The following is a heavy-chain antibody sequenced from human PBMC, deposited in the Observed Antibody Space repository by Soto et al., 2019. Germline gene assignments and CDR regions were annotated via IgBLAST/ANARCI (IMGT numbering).Heavy chain of an antibody. J-gene: IGHJ2*01. CDR2: IIPILGIA. Sequence: QVQLVQSGAEVKKPGSSVKVSCKASGGTFSSYTISWVRQAPGQGLEWMGRIIPILGIANYAQKFQGRVTITADKSTSTAYMELSSLGSEDTAVYYCARDSVGATMVRYFDLWGRGTLVTVSS. CDR3: ARDSVGATMVRYFDL. CDR1: GGTFSSYT. D-gene: IGHD1-26*01. V-gene: IGHV1-69*08.